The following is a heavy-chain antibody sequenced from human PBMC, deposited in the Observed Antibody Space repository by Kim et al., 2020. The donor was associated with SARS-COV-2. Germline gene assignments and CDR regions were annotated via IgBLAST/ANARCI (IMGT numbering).Heavy chain of an antibody. V-gene: IGHV5-10-1*01. J-gene: IGHJ6*02. CDR3: ARHGHEYSTSSYYYYGMDV. CDR2: IDLSDSYA. D-gene: IGHD6-6*01. Sequence: GESLKISCKGSGYSFTSYWIRWVRQMPGKVLEWMGRIDLSDSYAKYSPSFQGHVTISADKSISTAYLQWSSLKASDTAMYYCARHGHEYSTSSYYYYGMDVWGLGTTVTVSS. CDR1: GYSFTSYW.